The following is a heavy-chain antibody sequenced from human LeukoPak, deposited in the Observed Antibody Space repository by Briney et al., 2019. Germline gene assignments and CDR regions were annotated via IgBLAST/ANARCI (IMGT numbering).Heavy chain of an antibody. CDR3: ARNRMTAVGVDAFDI. CDR1: GFTFSSYG. D-gene: IGHD2-21*02. J-gene: IGHJ3*02. CDR2: ISYDGSNK. Sequence: PGGSLRLSCAASGFTFSSYGMHWVRQAPGKGLEWVAVISYDGSNKYYADSVKGRFTIFRDNSKNTLYLQMNSLRAEDTAVYYCARNRMTAVGVDAFDIWGQGTMVTVSS. V-gene: IGHV3-30*03.